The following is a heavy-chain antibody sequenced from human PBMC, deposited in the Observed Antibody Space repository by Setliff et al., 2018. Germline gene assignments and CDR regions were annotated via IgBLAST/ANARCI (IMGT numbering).Heavy chain of an antibody. CDR1: GFSLSTSGMG. Sequence: GSGPTLVNPTQTLTLTCTFSGFSLSTSGMGVGWIRQPPGKALEWLALIYWDDDKRYSPSLKSRLTITKDTSKNQVVLTMTNMDPVDTATYYCAHRRGDYYDSSGYYYDYWGQGTLVTVSS. J-gene: IGHJ4*02. CDR2: IYWDDDK. V-gene: IGHV2-5*02. CDR3: AHRRGDYYDSSGYYYDY. D-gene: IGHD3-22*01.